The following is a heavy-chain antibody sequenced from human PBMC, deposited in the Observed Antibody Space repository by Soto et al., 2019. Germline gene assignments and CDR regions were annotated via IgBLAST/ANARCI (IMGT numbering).Heavy chain of an antibody. J-gene: IGHJ5*02. D-gene: IGHD4-4*01. Sequence: ASVKVSCKASGYTFTSYGISWVRQAPGQGLEWMGWISAYNGNTNYAQKLQGRVTMTTDTSTSTAYMELRGLRSDDTAVYYCARVVGPYSNYHPWFDPWGQGTLVTVSS. CDR2: ISAYNGNT. CDR3: ARVVGPYSNYHPWFDP. CDR1: GYTFTSYG. V-gene: IGHV1-18*01.